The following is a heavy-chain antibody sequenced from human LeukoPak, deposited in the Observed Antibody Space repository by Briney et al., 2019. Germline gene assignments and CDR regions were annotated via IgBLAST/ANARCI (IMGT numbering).Heavy chain of an antibody. CDR3: ARVNVAAAAGTNAFDI. J-gene: IGHJ3*02. CDR2: ISYDGSNK. Sequence: PGGSLRLSCAASGFTFSDYYMSWIRQAPGKGLEWVAVISYDGSNKYYADSVKGRFTISRDNSKNTLYLQMNSLRAEDTAVYYCARVNVAAAAGTNAFDIWGQGTMVTVSS. D-gene: IGHD6-13*01. V-gene: IGHV3-30*03. CDR1: GFTFSDYY.